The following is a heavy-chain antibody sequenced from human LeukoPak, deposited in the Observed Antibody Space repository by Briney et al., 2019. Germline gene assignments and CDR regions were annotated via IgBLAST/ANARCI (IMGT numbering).Heavy chain of an antibody. Sequence: ASVTVSCKASGYTFTGYYMHWVRQAPEQGLEWMGWINPNSGGTNYAQKFQGRVTMTRDTSISTAYMELSRLRSDDTAVYYCARGISSSWRRDWFDPWGQGTLVTVSS. CDR1: GYTFTGYY. V-gene: IGHV1-2*02. J-gene: IGHJ5*02. CDR2: INPNSGGT. D-gene: IGHD6-13*01. CDR3: ARGISSSWRRDWFDP.